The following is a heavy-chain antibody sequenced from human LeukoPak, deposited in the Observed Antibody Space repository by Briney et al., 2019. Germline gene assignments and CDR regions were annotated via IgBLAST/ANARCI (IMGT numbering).Heavy chain of an antibody. J-gene: IGHJ6*03. CDR3: ARDRGVVIPRAGYYYYMDV. CDR2: VKQDGTEK. D-gene: IGHD2-2*01. CDR1: GFTFGNFW. Sequence: GGSLRLSCAASGFTFGNFWMTWVRQAPGKGLEWVAKVKQDGTEKYYVDSVKGRFTISRDNAKNSVYLQMNSLRAEDTAVFYCARDRGVVIPRAGYYYYMDVWGKGTTVTVSS. V-gene: IGHV3-7*01.